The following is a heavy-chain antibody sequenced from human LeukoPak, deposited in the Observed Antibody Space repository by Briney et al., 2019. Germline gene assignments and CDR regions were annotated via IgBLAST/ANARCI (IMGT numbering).Heavy chain of an antibody. CDR3: ARVWVLGGLDP. J-gene: IGHJ5*02. CDR1: GFTFSSYE. Sequence: GGSLRLSCAASGFTFSSYEMNWVRQAPGKGLEWVSYISSSGSAIHYADSVKGRFTISRDNAKNSLYLQMNSLRAEDTAVYYCARVWVLGGLDPWGQGTLVTVSS. CDR2: ISSSGSAI. D-gene: IGHD1-26*01. V-gene: IGHV3-48*03.